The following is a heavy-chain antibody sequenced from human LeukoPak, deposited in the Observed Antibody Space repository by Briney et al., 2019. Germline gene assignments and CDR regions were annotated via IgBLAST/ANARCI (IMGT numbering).Heavy chain of an antibody. Sequence: PSETLSLTCAVYGGSFSGYYWSWIPQPPGKGLERIGEINHSGSTHYNPSPKSRVTISGDTSKKQFSLKLRSVTAADTAVYYCARDVGEYCSSTSCQYYFDYWGQGTLVTVSS. CDR1: GGSFSGYY. CDR2: INHSGST. J-gene: IGHJ4*02. D-gene: IGHD2-2*01. V-gene: IGHV4-34*01. CDR3: ARDVGEYCSSTSCQYYFDY.